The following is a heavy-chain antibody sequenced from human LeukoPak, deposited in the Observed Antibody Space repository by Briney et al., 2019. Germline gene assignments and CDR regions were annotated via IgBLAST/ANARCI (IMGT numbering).Heavy chain of an antibody. V-gene: IGHV3-23*01. CDR3: AKDGKQQLPHDY. CDR1: GFTFSSYD. J-gene: IGHJ4*02. Sequence: GGSLRLSCAASGFTFSSYDMHWVRQATGKGLEWVSVISVSCGSTYYADSVKGRFTISRDNSKNTLYLQMNSLRAEDTAVYYCAKDGKQQLPHDYWGQGTLVTVSS. D-gene: IGHD6-13*01. CDR2: ISVSCGST.